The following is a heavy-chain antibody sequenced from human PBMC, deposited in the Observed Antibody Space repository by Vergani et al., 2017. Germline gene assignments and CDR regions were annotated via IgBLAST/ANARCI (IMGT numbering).Heavy chain of an antibody. CDR3: ASLRSYYDILTGYYNSLYYFDY. CDR2: MYTSGHT. J-gene: IGHJ4*02. Sequence: QVQLQESGPGLLKPSQTLSLTCTVSGASVSRGTYYWTWIRQPAGKKLEWIVRMYTSGHTIYNPSLESRVTMSVDTSKNQFSLQLSSVTAADTAVYYCASLRSYYDILTGYYNSLYYFDYWGQGTLVTVSS. CDR1: GASVSRGTYY. D-gene: IGHD3-9*01. V-gene: IGHV4-61*02.